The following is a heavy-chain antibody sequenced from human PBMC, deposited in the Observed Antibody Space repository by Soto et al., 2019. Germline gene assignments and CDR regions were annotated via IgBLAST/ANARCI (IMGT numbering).Heavy chain of an antibody. D-gene: IGHD3-9*01. CDR1: GFTFSDYY. Sequence: PGGSLRLSCAASGFTFSDYYMSWIRQAPGKGLEWVSYISSSGSTIYYADSVKGRFTISRDNAKNSLYLQMNSLRAEDTAVYYCARLMYFDWFRESCPIDYWGQGTLVTVS. V-gene: IGHV3-11*01. CDR3: ARLMYFDWFRESCPIDY. CDR2: ISSSGSTI. J-gene: IGHJ4*02.